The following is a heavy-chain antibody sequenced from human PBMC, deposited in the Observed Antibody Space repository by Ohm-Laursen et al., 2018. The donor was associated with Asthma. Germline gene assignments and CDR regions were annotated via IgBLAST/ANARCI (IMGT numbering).Heavy chain of an antibody. D-gene: IGHD6-19*01. Sequence: SLRLSCTASGFTFSSYGMHWVRQAPGKGLEWVAVISYDGTNKYYGHSVKGRFTISRDNAKNSLYLHMNSLRTEDTALYYCAKDMKYSNGAIDSWGQGTLVTVSS. CDR2: ISYDGTNK. CDR3: AKDMKYSNGAIDS. J-gene: IGHJ4*02. V-gene: IGHV3-30*18. CDR1: GFTFSSYG.